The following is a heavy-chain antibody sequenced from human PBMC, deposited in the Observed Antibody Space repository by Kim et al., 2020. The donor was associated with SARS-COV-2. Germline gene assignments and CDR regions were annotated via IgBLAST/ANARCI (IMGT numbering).Heavy chain of an antibody. V-gene: IGHV3-30*18. CDR2: ISYDGSNK. CDR3: AKEMYMEYSSSFHY. J-gene: IGHJ4*02. D-gene: IGHD6-6*01. CDR1: GFTFSSYG. Sequence: GGSLRLSCAASGFTFSSYGMHWVRQAPGKGLEWVAVISYDGSNKYYADSVKGRFTISRDNSKNTLYLQMNSLRAEDTAVYYCAKEMYMEYSSSFHYWGQGTLVTVSS.